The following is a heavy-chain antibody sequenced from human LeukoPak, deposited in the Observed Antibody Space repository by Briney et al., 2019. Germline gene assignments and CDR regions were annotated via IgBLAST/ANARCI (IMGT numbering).Heavy chain of an antibody. CDR3: AKVRMVRGCPDY. CDR1: GFTFSSYA. J-gene: IGHJ4*02. V-gene: IGHV3-64D*06. D-gene: IGHD3-10*01. CDR2: ITSNGGST. Sequence: AGGSLRLSCSASGFTFSSYAMNWVRQAPGKGLEYVSAITSNGGSTYYADSVKGRFTISRDNSKNTLYLQMSSLRAEDTAVYYCAKVRMVRGCPDYWGQGTLVTVSS.